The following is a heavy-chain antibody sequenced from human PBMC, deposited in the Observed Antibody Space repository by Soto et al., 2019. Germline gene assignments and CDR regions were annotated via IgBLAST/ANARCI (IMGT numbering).Heavy chain of an antibody. J-gene: IGHJ2*01. CDR1: GYTFKDYD. CDR3: ARRMTWSLWCFDL. Sequence: QVQLLQSGAEVKQPGTSVRVSCRASGYTFKDYDINWVRRAPGQGLEWMGWMNPNSGNTAYARKFHDRITMTRSASAGTAFMELNSLTPEDTAVYYCARRMTWSLWCFDLWGSGTRVTVSS. V-gene: IGHV1-8*01. CDR2: MNPNSGNT. D-gene: IGHD3-3*01.